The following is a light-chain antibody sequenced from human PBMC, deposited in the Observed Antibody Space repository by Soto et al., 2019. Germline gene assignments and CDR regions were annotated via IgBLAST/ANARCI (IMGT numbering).Light chain of an antibody. CDR1: HSISSW. V-gene: IGKV1-5*01. J-gene: IGKJ1*01. Sequence: RLTQSPATLSATVGDSVTITCRASHSISSWLAWYQPKPGKAPKLLIYDASSLQSGVPSRFSGSGSGTEFTLTISSLQPDDFATYYCQHSNSYSEPFGQVTKV. CDR3: QHSNSYSEP. CDR2: DAS.